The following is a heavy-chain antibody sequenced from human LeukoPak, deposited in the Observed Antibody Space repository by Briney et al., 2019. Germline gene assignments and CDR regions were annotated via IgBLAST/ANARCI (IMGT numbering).Heavy chain of an antibody. J-gene: IGHJ4*02. CDR3: ARVQTTVLAPAV. CDR1: DDSTTIYY. CDR2: IYHSGNT. D-gene: IGHD4-17*01. Sequence: PSETLSLTCTVSDDSTTIYYWTWIRQPPGKGLEWIGSIYHSGNTYYNPSLKSRVTIAIDASKNQFSLHLRSVTAADTALYYCARVQTTVLAPAVWGLGTQVTVSS. V-gene: IGHV4-59*08.